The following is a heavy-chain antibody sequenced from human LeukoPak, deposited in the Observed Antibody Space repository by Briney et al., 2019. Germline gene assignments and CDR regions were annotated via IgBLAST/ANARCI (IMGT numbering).Heavy chain of an antibody. J-gene: IGHJ6*02. CDR3: ARDRFTMVRGVKNFYYYGMDV. Sequence: GGSLRLSCAASGFTVSSNYMSWVRQAPGKGLEWVSVIYSGGSTYYADSVKGRFTISRHNSKNTLYLQMNSLRAEDTAVYYCARDRFTMVRGVKNFYYYGMDVWGQGTTVTVSS. D-gene: IGHD3-10*01. CDR1: GFTVSSNY. V-gene: IGHV3-53*04. CDR2: IYSGGST.